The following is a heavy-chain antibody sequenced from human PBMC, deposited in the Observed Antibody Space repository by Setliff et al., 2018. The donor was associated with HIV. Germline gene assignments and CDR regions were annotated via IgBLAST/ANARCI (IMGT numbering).Heavy chain of an antibody. CDR1: GGSFSGYY. Sequence: PSETLSLTCTVYGGSFSGYYWSWIRQPPGMGLEWIGEINQSESTNYNPSLKSRVTISADTSKNQFSLKLSSVTAADTAVYYCAREEDYNFWSGYDWFDPWGQGTQVTVSS. D-gene: IGHD3-3*01. J-gene: IGHJ5*02. CDR2: INQSEST. V-gene: IGHV4-34*01. CDR3: AREEDYNFWSGYDWFDP.